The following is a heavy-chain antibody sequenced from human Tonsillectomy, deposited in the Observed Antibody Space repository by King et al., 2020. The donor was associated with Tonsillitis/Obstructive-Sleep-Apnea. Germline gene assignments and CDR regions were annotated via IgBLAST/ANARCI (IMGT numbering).Heavy chain of an antibody. J-gene: IGHJ6*03. CDR1: GGSISSGGYY. CDR2: ISYSGNS. CDR3: ARTTPPYYNYYMDV. D-gene: IGHD4-11*01. V-gene: IGHV4-31*03. Sequence: QLQESGPGLVKPSQTLSLTCTVSGGSISSGGYYWSWIRQHPGKGLEWIGYISYSGNSYYNPFLKSRVTISIDTSKNQFSLKLSSVTAADTAVYYCARTTPPYYNYYMDVWGKGTTATVSS.